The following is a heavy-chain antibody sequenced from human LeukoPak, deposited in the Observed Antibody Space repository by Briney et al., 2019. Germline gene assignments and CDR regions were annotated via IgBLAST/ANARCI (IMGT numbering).Heavy chain of an antibody. CDR3: AAGYYDSSGVYTIDY. J-gene: IGHJ4*02. CDR1: GFTFSDYY. V-gene: IGHV3-11*01. CDR2: ISSSGSTI. D-gene: IGHD3-22*01. Sequence: GGSLRLSRAASGFTFSDYYMSWIRQAPGKGLEWVSYISSSGSTIYYADSVKGRFTISRDNAKNSLYLQMNSLRAEDTAVYYCAAGYYDSSGVYTIDYWGQGTLVTVSS.